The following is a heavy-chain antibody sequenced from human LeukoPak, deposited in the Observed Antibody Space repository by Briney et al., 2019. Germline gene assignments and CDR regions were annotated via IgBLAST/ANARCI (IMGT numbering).Heavy chain of an antibody. Sequence: GGSLRLSCAASGFTVSSNYMSWVRQAPGKGLEWVSVIYSGGSTYYADSVKGRFTISRDNSKNTLYLQMNSLRAEDTAMYYCGRDLGLSSITGTTSAFDIWGQGKRVTVSS. J-gene: IGHJ3*02. CDR1: GFTVSSNY. V-gene: IGHV3-53*01. CDR2: IYSGGST. D-gene: IGHD1-7*01. CDR3: GRDLGLSSITGTTSAFDI.